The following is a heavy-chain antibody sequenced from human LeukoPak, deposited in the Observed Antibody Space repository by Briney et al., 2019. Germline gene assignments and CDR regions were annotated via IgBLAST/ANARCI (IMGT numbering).Heavy chain of an antibody. V-gene: IGHV3-7*01. D-gene: IGHD5-18*01. CDR1: GFTFSNYW. CDR2: IEQDGSEK. Sequence: GSLRFSCAAAGFTFSNYWMNWVRQAPGKGLEWVANIEQDGSEKYYVDSVKGRFTISRDNAKNSLYLQMNSLRAEDTAVYYCARNSPERGYSYGPLDNYFDYWGQGALVTVSS. J-gene: IGHJ4*02. CDR3: ARNSPERGYSYGPLDNYFDY.